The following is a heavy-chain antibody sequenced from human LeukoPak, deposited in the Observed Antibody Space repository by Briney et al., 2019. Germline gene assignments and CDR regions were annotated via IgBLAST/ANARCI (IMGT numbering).Heavy chain of an antibody. J-gene: IGHJ4*02. D-gene: IGHD6-13*01. V-gene: IGHV3-30*02. CDR3: AKTHSSSWGIFDY. Sequence: GGSLRLSCATSGFAFSSYGMHWVRQAPGKGLEWVAFIRNDGSTKYFADSVKGRFTISRDNSKNTLYLQMNSLRAEDTAVYYCAKTHSSSWGIFDYWGQGTLVTVSS. CDR1: GFAFSSYG. CDR2: IRNDGSTK.